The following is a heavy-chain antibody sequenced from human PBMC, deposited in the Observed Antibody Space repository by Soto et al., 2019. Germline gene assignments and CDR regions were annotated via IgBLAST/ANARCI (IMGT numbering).Heavy chain of an antibody. CDR1: GGSISSYY. Sequence: PSETLSLTCTVSGGSISSYYWSWIRQPPGKGLEWIGYSYYSGSTNYNPSLKSRVTISVDTSKNQFSLKLSSVTAADTAVYFCAREGNLGRWIQSLDSWGQGTLVTVSS. V-gene: IGHV4-59*12. J-gene: IGHJ4*02. CDR3: AREGNLGRWIQSLDS. D-gene: IGHD2-2*03. CDR2: SYYSGST.